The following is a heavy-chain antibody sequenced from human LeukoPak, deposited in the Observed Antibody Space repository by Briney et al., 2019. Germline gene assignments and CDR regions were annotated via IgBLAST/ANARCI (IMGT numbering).Heavy chain of an antibody. D-gene: IGHD6-19*01. Sequence: GGSLRLSCAASGFAFSNYAMNWVRQAPGEGLEWVSSISGTGDNTYYAESVKGRFTISRDNSKNTVFLQMNSLRAEDTAVFYCAKRSGYTTGWFFDFWGQGTLVTVSS. J-gene: IGHJ4*02. CDR2: ISGTGDNT. CDR3: AKRSGYTTGWFFDF. V-gene: IGHV3-23*01. CDR1: GFAFSNYA.